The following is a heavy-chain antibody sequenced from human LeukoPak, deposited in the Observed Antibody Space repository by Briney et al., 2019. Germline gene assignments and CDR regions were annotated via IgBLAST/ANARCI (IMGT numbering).Heavy chain of an antibody. CDR1: GGTFSSYA. Sequence: SSVKVSCKASGGTFSSYAISWVRRAPGQGLAWMGRIIPILGIANYAQKFQGRVTITADKSTSTAYMELSSLRSEDTAVYYCARDPYYYGSGSYYHWGQGTLVTVSS. D-gene: IGHD3-10*01. V-gene: IGHV1-69*04. CDR3: ARDPYYYGSGSYYH. J-gene: IGHJ4*02. CDR2: IIPILGIA.